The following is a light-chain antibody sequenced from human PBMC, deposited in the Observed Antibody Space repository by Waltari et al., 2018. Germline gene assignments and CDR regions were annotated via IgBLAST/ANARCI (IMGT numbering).Light chain of an antibody. CDR2: FAS. V-gene: IGKV1-39*01. CDR1: QSLSFY. CDR3: QHSYNSPPWT. J-gene: IGKJ1*01. Sequence: DIQLTQSPSSMSASVGDRVTITCRASQSLSFYLNWYQQKSGKAPKLLISFASTLQSGVPSRFNGSGSGADYSLTISTLQPEDFATYYCQHSYNSPPWTFGQGTRLEPK.